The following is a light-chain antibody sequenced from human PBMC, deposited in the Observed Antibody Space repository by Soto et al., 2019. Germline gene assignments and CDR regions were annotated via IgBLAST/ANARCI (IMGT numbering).Light chain of an antibody. CDR2: DAS. V-gene: IGKV1-33*01. CDR3: QQYDTLPPST. J-gene: IGKJ3*01. CDR1: QDISNY. Sequence: DIQMTQSPSSLSASVGDRVTITCQASQDISNYLNWYQQKPGKAPKLLIYDASNLETGVPSRVSGSGSGTDFTFTISSLQPEDIATDFLQQYDTLPPSTFGPGTKVDIK.